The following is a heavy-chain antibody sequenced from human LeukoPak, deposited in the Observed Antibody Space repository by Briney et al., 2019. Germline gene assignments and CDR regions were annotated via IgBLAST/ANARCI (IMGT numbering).Heavy chain of an antibody. CDR1: GFTFSSYA. D-gene: IGHD3-10*01. Sequence: GGSLRLSCAASGFTFSSYAMSWVRQAPGKGLEWVSAISGSGGSTYYADSVKGRFTISRDNSKNTLYLQMNSLRAEDTAVYYCAKALYGSGSYYRVVFDYWGQGTLVTVSS. CDR2: ISGSGGST. CDR3: AKALYGSGSYYRVVFDY. V-gene: IGHV3-23*01. J-gene: IGHJ4*02.